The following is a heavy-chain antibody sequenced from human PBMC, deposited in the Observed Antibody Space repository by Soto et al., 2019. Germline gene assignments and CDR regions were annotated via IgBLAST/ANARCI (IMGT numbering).Heavy chain of an antibody. CDR1: GYTFTSYG. CDR3: ARLILYGNYVGAFYYMDV. D-gene: IGHD4-17*01. CDR2: ISAYNGNT. J-gene: IGHJ6*03. V-gene: IGHV1-18*01. Sequence: QVQLVQSGAEVKKPGASVKVSCKASGYTFTSYGISWVRQAPGQGLEWMGWISAYNGNTNYAQKLQGRVTMTTDTSTSTAYMELRSLRSDDTAVYYCARLILYGNYVGAFYYMDVWGKGTTVTVSS.